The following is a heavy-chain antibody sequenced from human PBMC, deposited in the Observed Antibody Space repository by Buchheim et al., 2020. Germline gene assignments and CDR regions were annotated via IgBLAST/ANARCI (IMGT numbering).Heavy chain of an antibody. CDR1: GFTFRKYT. CDR2: ISTGSTYI. V-gene: IGHV3-21*01. CDR3: TTSICDF. Sequence: EVQLVESGGGLVKPGGSLRLSCVTSGFTFRKYTMNWVRQAPGKGLEWVSSISTGSTYIYYTDSVKGRFTISRDHANKPLYLQVDSLRPADTAVYYCTTSICDFWGQGTL. D-gene: IGHD1-1*01. J-gene: IGHJ4*02.